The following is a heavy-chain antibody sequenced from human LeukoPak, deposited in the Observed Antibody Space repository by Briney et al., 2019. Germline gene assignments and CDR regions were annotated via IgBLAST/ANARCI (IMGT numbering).Heavy chain of an antibody. CDR1: GFTFSSYW. Sequence: GGSLRLSCAASGFTFSSYWMHWVRQGPGKGLVWVSRIKSDGTSTNYADSVKGRFTISRDNAKNTLYLQMNSLRAEDTAVYYCAKDRPNYYGTNGHYYRRDGDCWGQGTLVTVSS. V-gene: IGHV3-74*01. CDR2: IKSDGTST. J-gene: IGHJ4*02. CDR3: AKDRPNYYGTNGHYYRRDGDC. D-gene: IGHD3-22*01.